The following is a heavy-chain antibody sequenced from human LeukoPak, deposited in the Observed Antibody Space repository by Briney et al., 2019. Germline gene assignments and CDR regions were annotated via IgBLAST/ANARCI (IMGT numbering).Heavy chain of an antibody. CDR2: ISWNSGSI. CDR1: GFTFDDYA. V-gene: IGHV3-9*01. CDR3: ARDLVVGGQQLIYYFDY. D-gene: IGHD6-13*01. J-gene: IGHJ4*02. Sequence: PGRSLRLSCAASGFTFDDYAMHWVRQAPGKGLEWVSGISWNSGSIGYADSVKGRFTISRDNAKNSLYLQMNSLRAEDTAVYYCARDLVVGGQQLIYYFDYWGQGTLVTASS.